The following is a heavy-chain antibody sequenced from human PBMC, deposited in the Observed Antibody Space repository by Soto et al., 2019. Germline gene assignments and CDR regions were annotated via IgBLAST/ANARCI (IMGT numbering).Heavy chain of an antibody. Sequence: GGSLRLSCAASGFPFSSYSMNWVRQAPGKGLEWVSAISSNGGSTYYADSVKGRFTISRDNSKNTLYLQMSSLRAEDTAVYYCVKDDYDILTGYYSLVYYGMDVWGQGTTVTVSS. J-gene: IGHJ6*02. CDR3: VKDDYDILTGYYSLVYYGMDV. D-gene: IGHD3-9*01. CDR2: ISSNGGST. CDR1: GFPFSSYS. V-gene: IGHV3-64D*08.